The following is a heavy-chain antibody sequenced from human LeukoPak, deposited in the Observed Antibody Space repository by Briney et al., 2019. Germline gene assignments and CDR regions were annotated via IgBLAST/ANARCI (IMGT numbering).Heavy chain of an antibody. CDR2: INPNSGGT. D-gene: IGHD5-24*01. V-gene: IGHV1-2*02. Sequence: ASVKVSCKASGYTFTSYGISWVRQAPGQGLEWMGWINPNSGGTNYAQKFQGRVTMTRDTSMSTAYMELSRLRSDDTAVYYCANLAGWLQLRGGDDGFDYWGQGTLVTVSS. J-gene: IGHJ4*02. CDR1: GYTFTSYG. CDR3: ANLAGWLQLRGGDDGFDY.